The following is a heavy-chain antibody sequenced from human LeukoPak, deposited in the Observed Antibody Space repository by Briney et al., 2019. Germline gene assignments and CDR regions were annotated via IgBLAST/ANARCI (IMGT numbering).Heavy chain of an antibody. Sequence: GGSLRLSCAASGFTFSSYEMNWDRQAPGKGLEWVSYISHTGGTMDYADSVKGRFTISRDNAKNSLSLQMNSLRAEDTAVYYCARLRSFDYWGQGTLVTVSS. V-gene: IGHV3-48*03. CDR3: ARLRSFDY. CDR1: GFTFSSYE. J-gene: IGHJ4*02. CDR2: ISHTGGTM.